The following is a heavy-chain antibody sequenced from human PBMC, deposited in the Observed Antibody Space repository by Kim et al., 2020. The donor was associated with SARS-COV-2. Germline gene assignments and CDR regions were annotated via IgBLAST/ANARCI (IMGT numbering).Heavy chain of an antibody. Sequence: KYAQKCQGRVTITADESTSTAYMELSSLRSEDTAVYYCATESYSSGWFDPWGQGTLVTVSS. V-gene: IGHV1-69*01. D-gene: IGHD6-19*01. CDR3: ATESYSSGWFDP. J-gene: IGHJ5*02.